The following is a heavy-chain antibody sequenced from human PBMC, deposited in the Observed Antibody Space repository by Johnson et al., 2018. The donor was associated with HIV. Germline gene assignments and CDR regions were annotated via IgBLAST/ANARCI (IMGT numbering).Heavy chain of an antibody. CDR2: INWNGGST. CDR1: GFTFDDYT. Sequence: VQLVESGGVVVQPGGSLRLSCAASGFTFDDYTMHWVRQAPGKGLEWVSGINWNGGSTGYADSVKGRFTISRDNAKNSLYLQMNSLRAEDTALYYCARQHYYGSWSYPGAFDIWGQGTMVTVSS. V-gene: IGHV3-20*04. J-gene: IGHJ3*02. D-gene: IGHD3-10*01. CDR3: ARQHYYGSWSYPGAFDI.